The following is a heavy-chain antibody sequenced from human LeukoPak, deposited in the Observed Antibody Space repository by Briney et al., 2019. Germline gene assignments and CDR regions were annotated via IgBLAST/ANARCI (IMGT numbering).Heavy chain of an antibody. J-gene: IGHJ3*02. CDR2: IYYSGST. D-gene: IGHD3-10*01. CDR3: ARINYYGSESRDAFDI. CDR1: GGSISSYY. V-gene: IGHV4-59*01. Sequence: SETLSLTCTVSGGSISSYYWSWIRQPPGKGLEWIGYIYYSGSTNYNPSLKSRVTISVDTSKNQFSLKLSSVTAADTAVYYCARINYYGSESRDAFDIWGQGTMVTVSS.